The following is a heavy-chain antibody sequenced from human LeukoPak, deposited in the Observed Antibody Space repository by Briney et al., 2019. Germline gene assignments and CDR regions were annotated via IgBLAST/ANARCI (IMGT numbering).Heavy chain of an antibody. CDR2: TSAYNGNT. D-gene: IGHD6-19*01. CDR3: ARDRYSSGWYVFLPDI. J-gene: IGHJ3*02. V-gene: IGHV1-18*01. CDR1: GYTFTSYG. Sequence: ASVKVSCKASGYTFTSYGISWVRQAPGQGLEWMGWTSAYNGNTNYAQKLQGRVTMTTDTSTSTAYMELRSLRSDDTAVYYCARDRYSSGWYVFLPDIWGQGTMVTVSS.